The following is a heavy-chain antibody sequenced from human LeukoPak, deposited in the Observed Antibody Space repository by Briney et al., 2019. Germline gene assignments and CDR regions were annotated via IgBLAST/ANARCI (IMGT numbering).Heavy chain of an antibody. V-gene: IGHV1-18*01. D-gene: IGHD6-19*01. CDR2: ISAYNGDT. Sequence: ASVKVSCKAYGFTFTNYGVTWVRQAPGQGLEWMGWISAYNGDTKYVKQLQGRVTMTTDTSTSTAYMELSSLRSEDTAVYYCARAAGGYSSGFDAFDIWGQGTMVTVSS. CDR3: ARAAGGYSSGFDAFDI. J-gene: IGHJ3*02. CDR1: GFTFTNYG.